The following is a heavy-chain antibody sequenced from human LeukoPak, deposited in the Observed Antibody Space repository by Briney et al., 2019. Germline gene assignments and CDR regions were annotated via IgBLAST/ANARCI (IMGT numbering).Heavy chain of an antibody. Sequence: SETLSLTCTVSGYSISSGYYWGWIRQPPGKGLEWIGSIYHSGSTYYNPSLMSRVTISVDTSKNQFSLKLSSVTAADTAVYYCAAEDDDMGWFDPWGQGTLVTVSS. D-gene: IGHD3-22*01. CDR3: AAEDDDMGWFDP. V-gene: IGHV4-38-2*02. J-gene: IGHJ5*02. CDR2: IYHSGST. CDR1: GYSISSGYY.